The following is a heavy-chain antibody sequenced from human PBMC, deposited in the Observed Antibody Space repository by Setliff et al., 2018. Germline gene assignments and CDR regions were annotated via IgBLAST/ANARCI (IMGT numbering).Heavy chain of an antibody. Sequence: TLSLTCTVSGGAISNYYWSWIRQPPGKGLEWIGYIYSSGSTNYNPSLKSRVTMSVDTSKNQFSLNLNSVTAADTAVYYCARQPYSTTYYYYYYYMDVWGKGTTVTVSS. CDR3: ARQPYSTTYYYYYYYMDV. CDR1: GGAISNYY. D-gene: IGHD6-13*01. CDR2: IYSSGST. J-gene: IGHJ6*03. V-gene: IGHV4-59*08.